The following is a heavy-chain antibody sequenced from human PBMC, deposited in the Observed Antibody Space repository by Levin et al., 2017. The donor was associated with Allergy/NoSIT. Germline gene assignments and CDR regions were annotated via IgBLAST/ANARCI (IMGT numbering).Heavy chain of an antibody. CDR1: GFTFSSYA. J-gene: IGHJ6*03. D-gene: IGHD2-2*01. Sequence: GESLKISCAASGFTFSSYAMSWVRQAPGKGLEWVSAISGSGGSTYYADSVKGRFTISRDNSKNTLYLQMNSLRAEDTAVYYCASSGGYCSSTSCYGYYYYYMDGWGKGTTVTVSS. CDR2: ISGSGGST. V-gene: IGHV3-23*01. CDR3: ASSGGYCSSTSCYGYYYYYMDG.